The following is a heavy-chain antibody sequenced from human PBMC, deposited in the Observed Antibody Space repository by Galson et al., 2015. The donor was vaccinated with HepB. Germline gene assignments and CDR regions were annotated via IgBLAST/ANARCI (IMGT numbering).Heavy chain of an antibody. J-gene: IGHJ4*02. CDR1: GFTFDDYA. CDR2: ISWNSGSI. D-gene: IGHD6-13*01. Sequence: SLRLSCAASGFTFDDYAMHWARQAPGKGLEWVSGISWNSGSIEYADSVKGRFTISRDNAKNSLYLQMNSLRAEDTALYYCAKAKAVAGRATANFDYWGQGTLVTVSS. CDR3: AKAKAVAGRATANFDY. V-gene: IGHV3-9*01.